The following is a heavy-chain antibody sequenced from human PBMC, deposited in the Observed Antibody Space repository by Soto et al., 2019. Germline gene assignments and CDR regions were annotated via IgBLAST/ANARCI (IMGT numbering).Heavy chain of an antibody. CDR3: ARGGAYSSGWYHDAFDI. CDR1: GYTFTGYY. CDR2: INPNSGGT. D-gene: IGHD6-19*01. J-gene: IGHJ3*02. Sequence: ASVKVPCKASGYTFTGYYMHWVRQAPGQGLEWMGWINPNSGGTNYAQKFQGWVTMTRDTSISTAYMELSRLRSDDTAVYYCARGGAYSSGWYHDAFDIWGQGTMVTVSS. V-gene: IGHV1-2*04.